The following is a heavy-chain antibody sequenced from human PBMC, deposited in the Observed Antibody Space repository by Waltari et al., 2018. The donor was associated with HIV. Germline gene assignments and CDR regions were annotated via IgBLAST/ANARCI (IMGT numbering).Heavy chain of an antibody. CDR1: GFTFRSYG. CDR2: IRYDGSNK. J-gene: IGHJ3*02. Sequence: QVQLVESGGGVVQPGGSLRLSCAASGFTFRSYGMHWVRRAPGKGLEWVAFIRYDGSNKYYADSVKGRFTISRDNSKNTLYLQMNSLRAEDTAVYYCAKDYFGTIFGVVIGPAFDIWGQGTMVTVSS. CDR3: AKDYFGTIFGVVIGPAFDI. D-gene: IGHD3-3*01. V-gene: IGHV3-30*02.